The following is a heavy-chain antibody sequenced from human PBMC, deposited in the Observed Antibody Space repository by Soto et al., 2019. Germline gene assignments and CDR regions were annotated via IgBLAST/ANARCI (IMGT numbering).Heavy chain of an antibody. J-gene: IGHJ3*02. Sequence: QVQLVESGGGVVRPGRSLRLSCAASGFTFSSYGMHWVRQAPGKGLEWVAVIWYDGSNKYYADSVKGRFTISRDNSKNTLYLQMNSLRAEDTAVYYCARDGFSYCSSTSCPGGDDAFDIWGQGTMVTVSS. V-gene: IGHV3-33*01. CDR3: ARDGFSYCSSTSCPGGDDAFDI. CDR1: GFTFSSYG. D-gene: IGHD2-2*01. CDR2: IWYDGSNK.